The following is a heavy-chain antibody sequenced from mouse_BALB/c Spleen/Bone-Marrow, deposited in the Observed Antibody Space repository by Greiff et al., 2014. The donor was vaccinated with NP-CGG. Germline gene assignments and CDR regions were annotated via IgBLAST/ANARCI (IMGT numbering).Heavy chain of an antibody. V-gene: IGHV7-3*02. Sequence: EVMLVESGGGLVQPGGSLRLSCATSGFTFTDYYMNWVRQPPGKALEWLGFIRNKANGYTTEYSASVKGRFTISRDNSQSILYLQMNTLRAEDSATDYCARDMGGLLFDYWGQGTTLTVSS. CDR1: GFTFTDYY. J-gene: IGHJ2*01. CDR3: ARDMGGLLFDY. D-gene: IGHD2-3*01. CDR2: IRNKANGYTT.